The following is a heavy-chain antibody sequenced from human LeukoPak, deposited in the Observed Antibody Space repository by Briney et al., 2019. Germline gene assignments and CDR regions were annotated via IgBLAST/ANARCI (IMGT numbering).Heavy chain of an antibody. J-gene: IGHJ4*02. D-gene: IGHD3-16*01. Sequence: GGSLRLSCAASGFTFSSYEMNWVRQAPGKGLEWVSYISSSGSTIYYADSVKGRFTISRDNAKNSLYLQMNSLRAEDTAVYYCARVLSWGFDYWGQGTLVTVSS. CDR3: ARVLSWGFDY. V-gene: IGHV3-48*03. CDR2: ISSSGSTI. CDR1: GFTFSSYE.